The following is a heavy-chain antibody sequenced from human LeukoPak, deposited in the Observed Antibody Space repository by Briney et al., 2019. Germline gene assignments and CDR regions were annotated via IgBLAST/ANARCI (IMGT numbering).Heavy chain of an antibody. Sequence: SETLSLTCSVSSGSISTYYWSWIQQPPGKGLEWIGYIDYSGSTNYNPSLKSRVTISVDTSKNQFSLKLSSVTAADTAVYYCARVGPWCFDLWGRGTLVTVSS. CDR1: SGSISTYY. J-gene: IGHJ2*01. CDR3: ARVGPWCFDL. CDR2: IDYSGST. V-gene: IGHV4-59*01.